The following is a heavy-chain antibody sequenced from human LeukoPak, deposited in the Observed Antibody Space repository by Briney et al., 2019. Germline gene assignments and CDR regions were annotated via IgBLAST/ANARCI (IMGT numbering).Heavy chain of an antibody. CDR2: ITGSGDDT. CDR1: GFTFSSYA. J-gene: IGHJ4*02. V-gene: IGHV3-23*01. Sequence: GGSQRLSCAVSGFTFSSYAMSWVRQAPGKGLEWVSAITGSGDDTFHADSVKGRFTISRDNSRNTLYLQMNSLRAEDTAVYHCVKGSKTSRPYYFDYWGQGALVTVSS. CDR3: VKGSKTSRPYYFDY.